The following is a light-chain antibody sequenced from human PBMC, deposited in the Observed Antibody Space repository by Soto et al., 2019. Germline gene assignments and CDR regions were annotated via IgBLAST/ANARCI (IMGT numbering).Light chain of an antibody. V-gene: IGKV1-5*01. CDR1: QDINRW. J-gene: IGKJ1*01. CDR3: QQFSLYWA. CDR2: NAD. Sequence: DIQMTQSPSTLSASVGDRVTITCRASQDINRWLAWYQQKPGKAPKTLIYNADTLESGVPSRFSGSGYGTELILTISSLQPDDFATYYCQQFSLYWAFGQGTKVDIK.